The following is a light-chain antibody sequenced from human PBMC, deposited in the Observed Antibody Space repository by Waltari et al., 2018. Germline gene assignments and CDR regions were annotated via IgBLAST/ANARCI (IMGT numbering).Light chain of an antibody. Sequence: QSVLTQPPSASGTPGQRVTISCSGSSSNIGSNTVTWYQQLPGTSLKPLIYSNNRRPSGVPDRFSGSKSGTSASLAISGLQSEDEADYYCAAWDDSLNGLYVFGTGTKVTVL. CDR3: AAWDDSLNGLYV. CDR1: SSNIGSNT. CDR2: SNN. V-gene: IGLV1-44*01. J-gene: IGLJ1*01.